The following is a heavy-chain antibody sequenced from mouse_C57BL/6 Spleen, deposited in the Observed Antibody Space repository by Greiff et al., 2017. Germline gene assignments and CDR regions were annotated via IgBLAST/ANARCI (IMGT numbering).Heavy chain of an antibody. CDR2: ILPGSGST. CDR3: ARGVYYAMDY. V-gene: IGHV1-9*01. CDR1: GYTFTGYW. J-gene: IGHJ4*01. Sequence: QVQLQQSGAELMKPGASVKLSCKATGYTFTGYWIEWVKQRPGHGLEWIGEILPGSGSTNYHEKFKGKATFTADTSSNTAYMQLSSLTTEVSASYYCARGVYYAMDYWGQGTSVTVSS.